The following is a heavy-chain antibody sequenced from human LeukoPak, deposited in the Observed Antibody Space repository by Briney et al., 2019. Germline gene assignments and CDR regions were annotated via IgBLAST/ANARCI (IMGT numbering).Heavy chain of an antibody. CDR2: IYYSGST. Sequence: PSETLSLTCTVSGGSISSSSYYWGWIRQPPGKGLEWIGSIYYSGSTYYNPSLKSRVTISVDTSKNQFSLKLSSVTAADTAVYYCAGERYYYDSSGYWGYDAFDIWGQGTMVTVSS. J-gene: IGHJ3*02. CDR1: GGSISSSSYY. D-gene: IGHD3-22*01. CDR3: AGERYYYDSSGYWGYDAFDI. V-gene: IGHV4-39*07.